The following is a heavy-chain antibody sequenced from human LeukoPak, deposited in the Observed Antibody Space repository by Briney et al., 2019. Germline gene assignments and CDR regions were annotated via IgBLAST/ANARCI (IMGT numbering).Heavy chain of an antibody. CDR2: ISDSGAST. J-gene: IGHJ5*02. CDR3: AKESKYYP. D-gene: IGHD3-10*01. CDR1: GFPFSSYA. V-gene: IGHV3-23*01. Sequence: GGSLRLSCAASGFPFSSYAITWVRQAPGKGLEWVSAISDSGASTYYADAVKGRFTISGDNSKNSLYLQMNSLRAEDTAVYYCAKESKYYPWGQGTLVTVS.